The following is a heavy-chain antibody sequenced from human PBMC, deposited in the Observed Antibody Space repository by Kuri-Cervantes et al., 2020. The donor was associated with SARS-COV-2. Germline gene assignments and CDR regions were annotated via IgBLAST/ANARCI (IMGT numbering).Heavy chain of an antibody. Sequence: GGSLRLSCAASGFTFSSYSMSWVRQGPGKGLVWVSRINSDGSSTSYADSVKGRFTISRDNAKNTLYLQMNSLRAEDTAVYYCARPLMAGPHYFDFWGQGTLVTVSS. CDR3: ARPLMAGPHYFDF. CDR2: INSDGSST. J-gene: IGHJ4*02. D-gene: IGHD6-19*01. V-gene: IGHV3-74*01. CDR1: GFTFSSYS.